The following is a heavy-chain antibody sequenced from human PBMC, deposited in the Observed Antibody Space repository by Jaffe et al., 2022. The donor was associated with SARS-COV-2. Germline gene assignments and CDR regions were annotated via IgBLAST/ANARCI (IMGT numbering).Heavy chain of an antibody. Sequence: EVQLVESGGGLVQPGGSLRLSCGASGFTFSSFWMIWVRQAPGRGLELVSNIKRDGSEKYYVDSVKGRFTISRDNAKNSLYLQMNSLRAEDTAVYYCVRDNWGPDYWGQGTLVTVSS. CDR3: VRDNWGPDY. CDR1: GFTFSSFW. J-gene: IGHJ4*02. V-gene: IGHV3-7*01. CDR2: IKRDGSEK. D-gene: IGHD7-27*01.